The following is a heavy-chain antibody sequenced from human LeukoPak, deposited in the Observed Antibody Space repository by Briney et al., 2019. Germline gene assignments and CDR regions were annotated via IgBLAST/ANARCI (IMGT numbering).Heavy chain of an antibody. D-gene: IGHD3-9*01. CDR2: ISSSGSTI. Sequence: GGSLRLSCVASGFSFGTYTMSWVRQAPGTGLEWVSYISSSGSTIYYADSVKGRFTISRDNAKNSLYLQMNSLRAEDTAVYYCARGPPYYDILTGYSPDYFDYWGQGTLVTVSS. V-gene: IGHV3-48*04. CDR3: ARGPPYYDILTGYSPDYFDY. J-gene: IGHJ4*02. CDR1: GFSFGTYT.